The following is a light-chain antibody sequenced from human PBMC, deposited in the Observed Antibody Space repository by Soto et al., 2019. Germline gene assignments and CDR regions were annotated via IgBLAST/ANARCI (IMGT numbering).Light chain of an antibody. CDR3: QHHYSYPLT. CDR1: QDINSY. Sequence: AIRMTQSPSPFSASTGDRVTITCRASQDINSYLAWYQQKPGKAPELLIYSASTLQSGVPSRFSGSGSGTVFTLTISRLQSEDFATYYCQHHYSYPLTFGGGTKVEI. V-gene: IGKV1-8*01. J-gene: IGKJ4*01. CDR2: SAS.